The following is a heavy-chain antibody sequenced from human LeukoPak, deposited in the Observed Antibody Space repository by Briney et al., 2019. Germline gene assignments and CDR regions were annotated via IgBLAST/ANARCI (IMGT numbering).Heavy chain of an antibody. CDR3: ARDSSHYGSGSYYNTYYFDY. D-gene: IGHD3-10*01. J-gene: IGHJ4*02. CDR1: GGTFNTYG. Sequence: ASVKVSCKVPGGTFNTYGITWVRQAPGQGLEWMGRIIPVLEMATYAQKYEGRVKITADKSTTTIYLFLSSLTSDDTAVYYCARDSSHYGSGSYYNTYYFDYWGQGTLVTVSS. CDR2: IIPVLEMA. V-gene: IGHV1-69*04.